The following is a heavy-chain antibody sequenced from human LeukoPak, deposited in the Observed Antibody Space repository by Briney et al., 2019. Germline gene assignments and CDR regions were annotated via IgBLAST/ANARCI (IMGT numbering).Heavy chain of an antibody. V-gene: IGHV3-7*01. CDR1: EFPLRNYW. CDR2: INQYASEK. Sequence: GGSLRLSCTTFEFPLRNYWMSWVRQAPGKGLEWVATINQYASEKYYLDSVKGRFIISRDNAKNSLYLQMNSLRAGDTAVYYCAELGITMIGGVWGKGTTVTISS. D-gene: IGHD3-10*02. CDR3: AELGITMIGGV. J-gene: IGHJ6*04.